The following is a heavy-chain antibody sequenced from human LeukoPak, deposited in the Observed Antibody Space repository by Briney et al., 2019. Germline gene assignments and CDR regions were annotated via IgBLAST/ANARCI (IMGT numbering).Heavy chain of an antibody. J-gene: IGHJ4*02. Sequence: SVKVSCKASGGTFSSYAISWVRQAPGQGLEGMGGIIPIFGTANYAQKLQGRVTMTTDTSTSTAYMELRSLRSDDTAVYYCARDANYDFWSGYSHWGQGTLVTVSS. CDR2: IIPIFGTA. V-gene: IGHV1-69*05. D-gene: IGHD3-3*01. CDR1: GGTFSSYA. CDR3: ARDANYDFWSGYSH.